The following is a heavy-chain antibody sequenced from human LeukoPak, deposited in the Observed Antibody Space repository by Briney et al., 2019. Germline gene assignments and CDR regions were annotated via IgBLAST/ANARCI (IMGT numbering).Heavy chain of an antibody. J-gene: IGHJ5*02. CDR2: VYSSGSP. Sequence: SETLSLTCTVSGASIRTSTYYWGWLRQPPGKGLEWIVSVYSSGSPYYNPSFKSRLTISVDASKNQISLRLRSVTASDTAVYYCATNKTMMTAAGMFDPWGPGTLVTVSS. V-gene: IGHV4-39*01. D-gene: IGHD3-22*01. CDR3: ATNKTMMTAAGMFDP. CDR1: GASIRTSTYY.